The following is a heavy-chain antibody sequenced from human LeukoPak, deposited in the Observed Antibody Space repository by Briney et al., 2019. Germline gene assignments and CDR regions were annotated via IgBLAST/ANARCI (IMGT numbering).Heavy chain of an antibody. D-gene: IGHD1-26*01. CDR1: GFTFSSYE. CDR3: ARFRSYSYYFDY. Sequence: GGSLRLSCAASGFTFSSYEMNWVRQAPGKGLEWVSYISSSGSTIYYADSVKGRFTISRDNAKNSLYLQMNSLRAEDTAVYYCARFRSYSYYFDYWGQGTLVTVSS. V-gene: IGHV3-48*03. J-gene: IGHJ4*02. CDR2: ISSSGSTI.